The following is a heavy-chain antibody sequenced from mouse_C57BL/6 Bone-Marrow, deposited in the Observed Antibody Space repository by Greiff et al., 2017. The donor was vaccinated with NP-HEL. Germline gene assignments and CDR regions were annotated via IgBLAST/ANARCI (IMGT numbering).Heavy chain of an antibody. CDR3: ARVSPYAMDY. V-gene: IGHV5-4*01. J-gene: IGHJ4*01. CDR2: ISDGGSYT. Sequence: LVESGGGLVKPGGSLKLSCAASGFTFSSYAMSWVRQTPEKRLEWVATISDGGSYTYYPDNVKGRFTISRDNAKNNLYLQMSHLKSEDTAMYYCARVSPYAMDYWGQGTSVTVSS. CDR1: GFTFSSYA.